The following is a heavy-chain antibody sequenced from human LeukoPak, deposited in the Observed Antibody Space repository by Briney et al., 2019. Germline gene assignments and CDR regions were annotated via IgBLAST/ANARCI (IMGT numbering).Heavy chain of an antibody. CDR2: IRYDGSNK. CDR3: VRDVSGSDYHYFDY. Sequence: GGSLRLSCAASGFTFSSYGMHWVRQAPGKGLEWVAFIRYDGSNKYYADSVKGRFTISRDNSKNTLYLQMNSLRAEDTAVYYCVRDVSGSDYHYFDYWGQGALVTVSS. CDR1: GFTFSSYG. D-gene: IGHD5-12*01. J-gene: IGHJ4*02. V-gene: IGHV3-30*02.